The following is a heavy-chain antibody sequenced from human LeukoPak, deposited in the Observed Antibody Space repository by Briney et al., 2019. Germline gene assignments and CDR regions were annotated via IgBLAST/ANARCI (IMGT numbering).Heavy chain of an antibody. CDR1: GVSMTTYY. D-gene: IGHD3-22*01. CDR2: IFYSGST. V-gene: IGHV4-59*08. Sequence: SETLSLTCTVSGVSMTTYYWSWIRQPSGKGLEWIGYIFYSGSTNYNPSLKSRVTLSVDTSKNQFSLRLSSVTAADTAVYYCARLQFGSGDYHEVDYWGQGTLVTVSS. CDR3: ARLQFGSGDYHEVDY. J-gene: IGHJ4*02.